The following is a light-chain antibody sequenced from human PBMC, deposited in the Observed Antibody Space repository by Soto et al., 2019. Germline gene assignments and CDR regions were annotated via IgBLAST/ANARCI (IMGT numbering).Light chain of an antibody. J-gene: IGLJ2*01. CDR2: DIN. CDR3: ATWDSKLNAVV. V-gene: IGLV1-51*01. Sequence: QSALTQPSSMSAAPGQKVTISCSGSTSNIGNNFVSWYQQLPGTAPKLLIFDINQRPSGIPDRFFGSKSGSSATLGITGPQTGDEAVYYCATWDSKLNAVVFGGGTKLTVL. CDR1: TSNIGNNF.